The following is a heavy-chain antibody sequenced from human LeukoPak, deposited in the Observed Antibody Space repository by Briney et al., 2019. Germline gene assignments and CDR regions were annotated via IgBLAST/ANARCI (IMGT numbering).Heavy chain of an antibody. CDR1: GGSISSSSYY. J-gene: IGHJ5*02. Sequence: SETLSLTCTVSGGSISSSSYYWGWIRQPPGKGLEWIGSIYYSGSTYYNPSLKSRVTISVDTSKNQFSLKLSSVTAADTAVYYCASQFGTTLYGWFDPWGQGTLVTVSS. CDR2: IYYSGST. CDR3: ASQFGTTLYGWFDP. D-gene: IGHD1-1*01. V-gene: IGHV4-39*01.